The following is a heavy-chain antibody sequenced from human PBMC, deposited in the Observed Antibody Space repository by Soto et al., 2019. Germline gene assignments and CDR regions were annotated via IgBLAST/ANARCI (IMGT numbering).Heavy chain of an antibody. Sequence: SETLSLTCAVSGDSISSSNNYWSWIRQPPGEGLEWIGFISYSGTTSYSPSLKSRLAISLDTSKNQFSLSLSSVTAADTAVYYCARGRGYSYGLDPWGQGTLVTVSS. D-gene: IGHD5-18*01. CDR1: GDSISSSNNY. V-gene: IGHV4-30-4*01. J-gene: IGHJ5*02. CDR2: ISYSGTT. CDR3: ARGRGYSYGLDP.